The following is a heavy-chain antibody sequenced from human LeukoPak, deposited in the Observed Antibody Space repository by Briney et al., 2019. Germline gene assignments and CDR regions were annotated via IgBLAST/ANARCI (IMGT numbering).Heavy chain of an antibody. D-gene: IGHD6-19*01. V-gene: IGHV3-48*01. CDR1: GFTFSTYS. CDR3: ARQWPEYYMDV. J-gene: IGHJ6*03. CDR2: ISGSSSDI. Sequence: GGSLTLSCAASGFTFSTYSMNWVRQAPGKGLEWVSYISGSSSDIYYAESVKGRFTISRDSAKNSLYLQMNSLRAEDTALYYCARQWPEYYMDVWGKGTTVTVSS.